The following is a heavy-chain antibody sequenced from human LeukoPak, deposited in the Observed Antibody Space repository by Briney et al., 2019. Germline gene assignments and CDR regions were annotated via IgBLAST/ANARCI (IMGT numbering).Heavy chain of an antibody. CDR3: ARDRGGSYYGSPYYFDY. CDR1: GFTFSSYS. Sequence: GGSLRLSCAASGFTFSSYSMNWVRQAPGKGLEWVSYISSSSITIYYADSVKGRFTISRDNAKNSLYLQMNSLRDEDTAVYYCARDRGGSYYGSPYYFDYWGQGTLVTVSS. CDR2: ISSSSITI. J-gene: IGHJ4*02. D-gene: IGHD1-26*01. V-gene: IGHV3-48*02.